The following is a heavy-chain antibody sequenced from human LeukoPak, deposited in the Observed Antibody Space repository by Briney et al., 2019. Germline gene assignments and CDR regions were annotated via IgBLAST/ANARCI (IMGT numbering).Heavy chain of an antibody. CDR1: GGSISSSCCS. Sequence: PSETLSLTCTVSGGSISSSCCSWGWIRQPPGKGLEWIGSAHYSGSTYYNPSLKSRVTISVDTSKNQFSLKLSSVTAADTAVYYCARKYSSSWYSWFDPWGQGTLVTVSS. V-gene: IGHV4-39*07. J-gene: IGHJ5*02. D-gene: IGHD6-13*01. CDR2: AHYSGST. CDR3: ARKYSSSWYSWFDP.